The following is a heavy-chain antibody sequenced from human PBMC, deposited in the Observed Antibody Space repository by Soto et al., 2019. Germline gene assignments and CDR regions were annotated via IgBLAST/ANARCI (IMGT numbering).Heavy chain of an antibody. J-gene: IGHJ6*02. CDR3: ARMDGDYNYYGLDV. D-gene: IGHD3-10*01. V-gene: IGHV2-26*02. CDR2: FFSDVER. CDR1: GFSLSNGRMG. Sequence: QVTLKESGPVLVKPTETLTLTCTVSGFSLSNGRMGVSWIRQPPGKPLEWLAHFFSDVERSYSASMQSRLTVSTDTSGSQVVLTMTNMDPVDTATYYCARMDGDYNYYGLDVWGQGTTVTVSS.